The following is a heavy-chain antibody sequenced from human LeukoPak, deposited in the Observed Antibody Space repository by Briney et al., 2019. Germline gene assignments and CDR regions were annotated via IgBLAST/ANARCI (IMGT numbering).Heavy chain of an antibody. Sequence: GGSLRLSCVASGFTFSSYAMSWVRQAPGKGLEWVSAISGSGGSTYYADSVKGRFTISRDNSKNTLYLQMNSLRAEDTAVYYCAKRDPLILLWFGELTWGQGTLVTVSS. CDR1: GFTFSSYA. CDR2: ISGSGGST. D-gene: IGHD3-10*01. CDR3: AKRDPLILLWFGELT. V-gene: IGHV3-23*01. J-gene: IGHJ5*02.